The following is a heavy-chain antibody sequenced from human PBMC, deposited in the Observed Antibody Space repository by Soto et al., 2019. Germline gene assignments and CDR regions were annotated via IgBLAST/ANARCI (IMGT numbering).Heavy chain of an antibody. CDR3: ARAGVATIYPGNTRFDP. CDR2: IYYSGST. V-gene: IGHV4-30-4*01. CDR1: GGSISSGDYY. D-gene: IGHD5-12*01. Sequence: QVQLQESGPGLVKPSQTLSLTCTVSGGSISSGDYYWSWIRQPPGKGLEWIGYIYYSGSTYYNPSLQMRITLPVDTPRTQFSLYLSSVTAPDTAMYYCARAGVATIYPGNTRFDPWGQGTLVTVSS. J-gene: IGHJ5*02.